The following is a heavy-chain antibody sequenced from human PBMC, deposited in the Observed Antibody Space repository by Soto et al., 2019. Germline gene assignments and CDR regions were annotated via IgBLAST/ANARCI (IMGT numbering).Heavy chain of an antibody. CDR1: GGSFSGYY. J-gene: IGHJ6*03. V-gene: IGHV4-34*01. Sequence: QVQLQQWGAGLLKPSETLSLTCAVYGGSFSGYYWSWIRQPPGKGLEWIGEINHSGSTNYNPSLKSRVTIYVDTSKNQSSLKLSSVTAADTAVYYCARGFRYYYGSGSYYIRSYYYYMDVWGKGTTVTVSS. CDR2: INHSGST. CDR3: ARGFRYYYGSGSYYIRSYYYYMDV. D-gene: IGHD3-10*01.